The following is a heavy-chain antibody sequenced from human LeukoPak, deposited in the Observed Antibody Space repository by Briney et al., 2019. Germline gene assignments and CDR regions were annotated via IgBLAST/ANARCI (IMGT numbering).Heavy chain of an antibody. V-gene: IGHV1-2*02. Sequence: GASVKVSCKASGYTFTGYYMHWVRQAPGQGLEWMGWINPNSGGTNYAQKFQGRVTMTRDTPISTAYMELSRLRSDDTAVYYCARGAPTTATNFDYWGQGTLVTVSS. D-gene: IGHD4-17*01. CDR3: ARGAPTTATNFDY. CDR1: GYTFTGYY. J-gene: IGHJ4*02. CDR2: INPNSGGT.